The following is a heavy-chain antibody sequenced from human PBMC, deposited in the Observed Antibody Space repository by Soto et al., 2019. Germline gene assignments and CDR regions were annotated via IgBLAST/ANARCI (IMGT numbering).Heavy chain of an antibody. CDR1: GGSISSSSYY. J-gene: IGHJ6*02. D-gene: IGHD4-17*01. CDR2: IYYSGST. CDR3: ASQPTVTTHYYYGMDV. Sequence: KPSETLSLTCTVSGGSISSSSYYWGWIRQPPGKGLEWIGSIYYSGSTYYNPSLKSRVTISVDTSKNQFSLKLSSVTAADTAVYYCASQPTVTTHYYYGMDVWGQGTTVTVSS. V-gene: IGHV4-39*01.